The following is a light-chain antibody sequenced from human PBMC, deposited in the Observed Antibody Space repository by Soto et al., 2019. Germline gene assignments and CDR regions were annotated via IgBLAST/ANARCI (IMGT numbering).Light chain of an antibody. CDR1: QSISNY. CDR3: QQRSNWPLT. V-gene: IGKV3-11*01. J-gene: IGKJ4*01. CDR2: DAS. Sequence: EIVLTQSPANLCLSPGVRATVSCRASQSISNYLAWYQQKPGQAPRLLIYDASNRATDIPARFSGSGSGTDFTLTISSLEPKDFAVYYCQQRSNWPLTFGGGTKVEIK.